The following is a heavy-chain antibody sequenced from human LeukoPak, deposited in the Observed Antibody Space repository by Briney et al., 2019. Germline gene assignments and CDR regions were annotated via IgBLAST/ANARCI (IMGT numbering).Heavy chain of an antibody. CDR2: ISGSGCST. D-gene: IGHD1-1*01. Sequence: GGSLRLSCAASGFTFSSYAMSWVRQAPGKGLEGVSAISGSGCSTYYVDSVKGRFIISRDNSKNTLYLQMNSPRAEDTAEYYCARPRQPMYYFDYWGQGTLVTVSS. J-gene: IGHJ4*02. CDR3: ARPRQPMYYFDY. V-gene: IGHV3-23*01. CDR1: GFTFSSYA.